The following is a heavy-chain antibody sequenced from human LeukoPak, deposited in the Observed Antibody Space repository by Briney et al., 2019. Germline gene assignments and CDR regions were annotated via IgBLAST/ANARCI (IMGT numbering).Heavy chain of an antibody. CDR2: IIPILGIA. J-gene: IGHJ4*02. V-gene: IGHV1-69*04. D-gene: IGHD1-26*01. Sequence: SVKVSCKASGCTFSSYAISWVRQAPGQGLEWMGRIIPILGIANYAQKFQGRVTITADKSTSTAYMELSSLRSEDTAVYYCARDNDSGSSNIWGQGTLVTVSS. CDR1: GCTFSSYA. CDR3: ARDNDSGSSNI.